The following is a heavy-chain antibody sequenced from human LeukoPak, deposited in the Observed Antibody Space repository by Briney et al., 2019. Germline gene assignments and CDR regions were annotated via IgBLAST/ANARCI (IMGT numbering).Heavy chain of an antibody. Sequence: PGGSLRLSCSASGFTFSNYNMMWLRHAPGKAGEWVSYISSSSSTIYYADSVKGRFTISRDNAKNSLYLQMNSLRAEDTAVYYCASLYGEILDYWGQGTLVTVSS. CDR3: ASLYGEILDY. CDR1: GFTFSNYN. V-gene: IGHV3-48*01. J-gene: IGHJ4*02. D-gene: IGHD4-17*01. CDR2: ISSSSSTI.